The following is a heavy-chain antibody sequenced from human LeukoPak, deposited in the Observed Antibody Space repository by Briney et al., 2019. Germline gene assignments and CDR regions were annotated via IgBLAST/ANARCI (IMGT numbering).Heavy chain of an antibody. CDR3: ARERDSSSFFDY. J-gene: IGHJ4*02. CDR1: GFTFSDYY. CDR2: ISSSGGTI. D-gene: IGHD6-6*01. Sequence: SGGSLRLSCAASGFTFSDYYMSWIRQAPGKGLEWVSYISSSGGTIYYADSVKGRFTISRDNAKNSLYLQMNSLRAEDTAVYYCARERDSSSFFDYWGQGTLVTVSS. V-gene: IGHV3-11*04.